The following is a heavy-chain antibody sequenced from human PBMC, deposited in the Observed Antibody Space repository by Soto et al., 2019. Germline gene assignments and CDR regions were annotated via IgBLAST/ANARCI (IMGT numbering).Heavy chain of an antibody. J-gene: IGHJ4*02. D-gene: IGHD6-13*01. CDR2: MYFSGKS. Sequence: ASETLSLTCTVSGAPLTTVGSYWTWIRQRPGMGLEWLGYMYFSGKSYYDPSLESRLNISGDYSKNQFSLSLSSVTAADTALYFCARAYSGGDSYSWYYFDYWGPGNLVTVSS. CDR3: ARAYSGGDSYSWYYFDY. V-gene: IGHV4-31*03. CDR1: GAPLTTVGSY.